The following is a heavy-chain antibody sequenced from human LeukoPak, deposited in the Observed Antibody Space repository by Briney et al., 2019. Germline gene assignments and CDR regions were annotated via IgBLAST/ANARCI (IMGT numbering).Heavy chain of an antibody. J-gene: IGHJ3*02. CDR2: INHSGST. Sequence: SETLSLTCTVSGGSISSYYWSWIRQPPGKGLEWIGEINHSGSTNYNPSLKSRVTISVDTSKNQFSLKLSSVTAADTAVYYCASRGIFGVVHNRWDAFDIWGQGTMVTVSS. CDR3: ASRGIFGVVHNRWDAFDI. V-gene: IGHV4-34*01. D-gene: IGHD3-3*01. CDR1: GGSISSYY.